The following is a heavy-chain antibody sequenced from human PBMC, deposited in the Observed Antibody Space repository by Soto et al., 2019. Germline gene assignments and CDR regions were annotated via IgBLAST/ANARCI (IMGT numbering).Heavy chain of an antibody. J-gene: IGHJ4*02. D-gene: IGHD6-6*01. CDR2: IDSSGGT. Sequence: SETLSLTCTVSDDSSSSYKLSWIRQPPGRRLEWIGYIDSSGGTSYNPSLQSRVTISVDTSTKQFSLNLNSVTAADTAVYYCARQYTSSPKRYFDYWGQGTLVTVSS. CDR3: ARQYTSSPKRYFDY. CDR1: DDSSSSYK. V-gene: IGHV4-59*08.